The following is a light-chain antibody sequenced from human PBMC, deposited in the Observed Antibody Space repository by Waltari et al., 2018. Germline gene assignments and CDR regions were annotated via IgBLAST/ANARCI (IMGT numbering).Light chain of an antibody. CDR2: AVS. Sequence: DIQMTQSPSSLSASVGDRVTITCRASQSIGDYLNWYQQRPGKAPTLLLYAVSSLQSGVPSRFSGSRSGTDFILTISSLQPEDFATYSCQQSYTTPWTFGQGTKVEI. CDR3: QQSYTTPWT. J-gene: IGKJ1*01. CDR1: QSIGDY. V-gene: IGKV1-39*01.